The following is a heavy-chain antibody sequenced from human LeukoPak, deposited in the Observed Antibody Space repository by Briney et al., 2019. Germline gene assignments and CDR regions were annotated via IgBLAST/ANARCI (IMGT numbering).Heavy chain of an antibody. V-gene: IGHV4-59*01. J-gene: IGHJ3*02. D-gene: IGHD2-21*02. Sequence: SETLSLTCTVSGGSISSYYWSWIRQPPGKGLEWIGYIYYSGSTNHNPSLKSRVTISVDTSKNQFSLKLSSVTAADTAVYYCASGDGVTASIAFDIWGQGTMVTVSS. CDR2: IYYSGST. CDR3: ASGDGVTASIAFDI. CDR1: GGSISSYY.